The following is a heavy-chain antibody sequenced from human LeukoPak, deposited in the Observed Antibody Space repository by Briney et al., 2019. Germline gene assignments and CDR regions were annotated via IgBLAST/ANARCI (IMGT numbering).Heavy chain of an antibody. V-gene: IGHV1-8*03. CDR1: GYTFTSYD. J-gene: IGHJ3*02. CDR3: ARGDLRAYCGGDCLDAFDI. CDR2: MNPNSGNT. D-gene: IGHD2-21*02. Sequence: ASVKVSCTASGYTFTSYDINWVRQATGQGLEWMGWMNPNSGNTGYAQKFQGRVTITRNTSISTAYMELSSLRSEDTAVYYCARGDLRAYCGGDCLDAFDIWGQGTMVTVSS.